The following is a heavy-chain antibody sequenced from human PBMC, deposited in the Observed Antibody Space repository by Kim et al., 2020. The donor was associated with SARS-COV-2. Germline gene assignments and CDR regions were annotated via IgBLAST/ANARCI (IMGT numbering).Heavy chain of an antibody. V-gene: IGHV3-49*02. D-gene: IGHD6-19*01. Sequence: YAASVKGRFTISRDDSKSVAYLQMSSLKTDDTAVYYCSRGERQWPLTSCYWGQGTLVSVSS. CDR3: SRGERQWPLTSCY. J-gene: IGHJ4*02.